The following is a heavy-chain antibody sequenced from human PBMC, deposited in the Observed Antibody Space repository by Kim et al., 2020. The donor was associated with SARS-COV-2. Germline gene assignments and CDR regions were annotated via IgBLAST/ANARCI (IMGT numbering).Heavy chain of an antibody. J-gene: IGHJ4*02. CDR2: ISSGGSNT. CDR1: GFTFTTTT. V-gene: IGHV3-23*01. Sequence: GGSLRLSCAASGFTFTTTTLTWVRQAPGKGLEWVSSISSGGSNTYYRDSVKGRFTISRDNSRNTLYLQMNNLRADDTAIYYCAKNEPYGTGWYGRTDYWGRGTLVTVSS. D-gene: IGHD6-19*01. CDR3: AKNEPYGTGWYGRTDY.